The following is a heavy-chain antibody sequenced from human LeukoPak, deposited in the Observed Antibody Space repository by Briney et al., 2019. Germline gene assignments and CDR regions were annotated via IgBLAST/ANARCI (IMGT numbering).Heavy chain of an antibody. CDR1: GFTVSSNY. Sequence: KTGGSLRLSCAASGFTVSSNYMSWVRQAPGKGLEWVSLIYSGDNTYYADSVKGRFTISRDNSRNTLYLQMNSLRVEDTAVYYCVYWFDSWGQGTLVTVSS. V-gene: IGHV3-66*01. CDR3: VYWFDS. CDR2: IYSGDNT. J-gene: IGHJ5*01.